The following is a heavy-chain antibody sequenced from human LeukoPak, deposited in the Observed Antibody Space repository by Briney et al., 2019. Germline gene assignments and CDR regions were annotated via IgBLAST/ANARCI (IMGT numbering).Heavy chain of an antibody. D-gene: IGHD3-16*01. CDR3: AEDWSNSWGSYFDY. V-gene: IGHV3-30*02. Sequence: GGSLRLSCAASGFTFSSFGMHWVRQAPGKGLEWVAFIRNDGSIKYYANSVQGRFTISRDNSKNTLYLQMNSLRPEDTAVYYCAEDWSNSWGSYFDYWGQGTLVTVSS. CDR2: IRNDGSIK. CDR1: GFTFSSFG. J-gene: IGHJ4*02.